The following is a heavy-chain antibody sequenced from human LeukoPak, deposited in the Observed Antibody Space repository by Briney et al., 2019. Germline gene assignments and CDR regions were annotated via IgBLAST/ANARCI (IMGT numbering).Heavy chain of an antibody. CDR1: GFTFSSYG. D-gene: IGHD1-1*01. Sequence: GGSLRLSCAASGFTFSSYGMPWVRQAPGKGLEWVAVIWYDGSNKYYADSVKGRFTISRDNSKNTLYLQMNSLRAEDTAVYYCARATVLDPFDYWGQGTLVTVSS. J-gene: IGHJ4*02. CDR2: IWYDGSNK. V-gene: IGHV3-33*01. CDR3: ARATVLDPFDY.